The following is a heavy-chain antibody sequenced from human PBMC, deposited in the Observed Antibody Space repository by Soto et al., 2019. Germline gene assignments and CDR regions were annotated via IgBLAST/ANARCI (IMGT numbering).Heavy chain of an antibody. Sequence: EVQLVESGGGLIQPGGSLRLSCAASGFTVSSNYMSWVRQAPGKGLEWVSVIYSGGSTYYADSVKGRFTISRDNSKNKLYLQMNSLRAEDTAVYYCARDMGRVLWYFDLWGRGTLVTVSS. D-gene: IGHD3-10*01. V-gene: IGHV3-53*01. J-gene: IGHJ2*01. CDR2: IYSGGST. CDR1: GFTVSSNY. CDR3: ARDMGRVLWYFDL.